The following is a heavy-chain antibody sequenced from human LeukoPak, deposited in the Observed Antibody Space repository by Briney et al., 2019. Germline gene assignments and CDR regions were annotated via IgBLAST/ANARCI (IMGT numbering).Heavy chain of an antibody. D-gene: IGHD3-22*01. CDR2: IKQDGSEK. Sequence: GGSLRLSCVASGFTFSTFWMSWVRQAPGKGLEWVANIKQDGSEKYYVDSVKGRFTISRDNAKNSLYLQMNSLRAEDTAVYYRARGPRYYYDSSGYSYFDYWGQGTLVTVSS. J-gene: IGHJ4*02. CDR3: ARGPRYYYDSSGYSYFDY. CDR1: GFTFSTFW. V-gene: IGHV3-7*01.